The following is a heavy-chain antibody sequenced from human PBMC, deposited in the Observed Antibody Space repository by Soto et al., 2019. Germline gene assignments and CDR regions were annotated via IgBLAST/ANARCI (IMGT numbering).Heavy chain of an antibody. Sequence: QVQLVQSGAEVKKPGASVKVSCKASGYTFTTYAMHWVRQAPGQRLEWMGWINAGNGDTEYSQKFQGRVTITRDTSASTAYMERSSLRSEDTAVYYCARSYYASRDAFDIWGQGTMVTVSS. CDR1: GYTFTTYA. D-gene: IGHD3-3*01. V-gene: IGHV1-3*01. J-gene: IGHJ3*02. CDR2: INAGNGDT. CDR3: ARSYYASRDAFDI.